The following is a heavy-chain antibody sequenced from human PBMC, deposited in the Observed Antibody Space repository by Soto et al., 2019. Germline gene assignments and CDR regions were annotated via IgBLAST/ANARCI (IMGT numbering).Heavy chain of an antibody. D-gene: IGHD1-1*01. CDR1: AGSISSRSYY. CDR3: ARATGTLRSRNCDY. V-gene: IGHV4-31*03. CDR2: IYHTGST. J-gene: IGHJ4*02. Sequence: LTCTVSAGSISSRSYYWGWIRQPPGKGLEWIGSIYHTGSTYYSKSLRSRLTMSVDTSKSQFSLRLSSVTAADTAVYYCARATGTLRSRNCDYWGQGSLVTVPS.